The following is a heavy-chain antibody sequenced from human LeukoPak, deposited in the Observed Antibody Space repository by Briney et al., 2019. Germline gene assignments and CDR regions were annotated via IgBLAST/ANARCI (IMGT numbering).Heavy chain of an antibody. CDR3: ARDKPGYSYGDYDY. CDR1: GGSISSYY. CDR2: IYYSGST. D-gene: IGHD5-18*01. Sequence: SETLSLTCTVSGGSISSYYWTWIRQPPGKGLDWIGYIYYSGSTNYNPSLKSRVTISVDTPKNQFSLKLSSVTAADTAVYYCARDKPGYSYGDYDYWGQGTLVTVSS. V-gene: IGHV4-59*01. J-gene: IGHJ4*02.